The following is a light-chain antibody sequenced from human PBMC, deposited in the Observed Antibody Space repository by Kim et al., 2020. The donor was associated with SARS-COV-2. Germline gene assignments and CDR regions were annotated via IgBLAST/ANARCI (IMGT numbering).Light chain of an antibody. CDR2: DVS. V-gene: IGKV3-20*01. J-gene: IGKJ1*01. CDR1: QTATDNY. Sequence: SPGGGTGLTTRDSQTATDNYLGWYQQRPGQAPRLLIYDVSTRATGVPDRFSGSGSGTDFSLSISRLEPEDSAVYYCQWYGSTPRTFGQGTKVDIK. CDR3: QWYGSTPRT.